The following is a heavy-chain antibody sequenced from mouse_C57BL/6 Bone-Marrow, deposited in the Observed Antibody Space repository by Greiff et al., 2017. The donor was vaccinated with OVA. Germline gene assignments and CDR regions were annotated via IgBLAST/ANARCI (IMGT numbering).Heavy chain of an antibody. CDR1: GYAFSSSW. V-gene: IGHV1-82*01. Sequence: QVQLKESGPELVKPGASVKISCKASGYAFSSSWMNWVKQRPGKGLEWIGRIYPGDGDTNYNGKFKGKATLTADKSSSTAYMQLSSLTSEDSAVYFCANLDSSGPYYFDDWGQGTTLTVSS. CDR3: ANLDSSGPYYFDD. CDR2: IYPGDGDT. J-gene: IGHJ2*01. D-gene: IGHD3-2*02.